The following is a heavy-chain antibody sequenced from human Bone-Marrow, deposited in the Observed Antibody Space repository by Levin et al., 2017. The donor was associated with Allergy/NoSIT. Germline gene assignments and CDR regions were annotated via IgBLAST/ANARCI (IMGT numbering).Heavy chain of an antibody. CDR1: GGSISSGGYY. Sequence: SETLSLTCTVSGGSISSGGYYWSWIRQHPGKGLEWIGSIYYSGSAYYIPSLKSRLTISVDTSKNQFFLKLTSVTAADTAVYYCARDQGGTLLSFDYWGQGTLVTVSS. CDR3: ARDQGGTLLSFDY. CDR2: IYYSGSA. D-gene: IGHD1-26*01. V-gene: IGHV4-31*03. J-gene: IGHJ4*02.